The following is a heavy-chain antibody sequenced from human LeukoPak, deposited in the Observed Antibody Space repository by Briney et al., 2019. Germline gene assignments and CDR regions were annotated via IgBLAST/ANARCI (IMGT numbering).Heavy chain of an antibody. J-gene: IGHJ4*02. CDR1: GFTVSSNY. CDR3: ARANGGNMWRGHYFDC. D-gene: IGHD4-23*01. CDR2: IYNGDMT. V-gene: IGHV3-66*01. Sequence: GGSLRLSCAASGFTVSSNYMSWVRQAPGKGLEWLSVIYNGDMTYYADSVKGRFTISRDNSKNTLYLQMNNLRADDTAVYYCARANGGNMWRGHYFDCWGQGTLVTVSS.